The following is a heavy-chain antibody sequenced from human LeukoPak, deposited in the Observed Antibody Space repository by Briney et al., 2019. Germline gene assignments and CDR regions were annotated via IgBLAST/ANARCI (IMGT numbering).Heavy chain of an antibody. CDR3: AKDGDILTGYLN. CDR1: GFTFNNYA. J-gene: IGHJ4*02. CDR2: ISWNSGDK. D-gene: IGHD3-9*01. Sequence: GGSLRLSCAASGFTFNNYAMHWVRQPPGKGLEWVSGISWNSGDKAYGDSVKGRFTISRDNAKNSLYLQMNSLRTEDTAFYYCAKDGDILTGYLNWGQGTLVTVSS. V-gene: IGHV3-9*01.